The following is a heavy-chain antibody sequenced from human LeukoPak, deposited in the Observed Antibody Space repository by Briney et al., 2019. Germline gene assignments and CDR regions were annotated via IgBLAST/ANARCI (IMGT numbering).Heavy chain of an antibody. CDR2: IYRSGGT. CDR1: GGSISSYA. D-gene: IGHD3-10*01. J-gene: IGHJ3*02. V-gene: IGHV4-59*01. CDR3: AKNRGNARDAFDI. Sequence: SETLSLTCSVSGGSISSYAWSWIRRPQGKGMEWIGHIYRSGGTNYNPSLKSRLTISVDSSKNQFSLRLSSVTAADTAVYYCAKNRGNARDAFDIWGQGTVVTVS.